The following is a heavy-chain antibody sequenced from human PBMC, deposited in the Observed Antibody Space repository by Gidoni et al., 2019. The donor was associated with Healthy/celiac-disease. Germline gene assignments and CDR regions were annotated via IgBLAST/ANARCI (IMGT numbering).Heavy chain of an antibody. J-gene: IGHJ4*02. V-gene: IGHV3-30-3*01. Sequence: QVQLVESGGGVVQPGRSLRLSCSASGFTFSSYAMHWVRQAPGKGLEWVAVISYDGSNKYYADSVKGRFTISRDNSKNTLYLQMNSLRAEDTAVYYCARVPGRPKYYFDYWGQGTLVTVSS. CDR3: ARVPGRPKYYFDY. CDR2: ISYDGSNK. CDR1: GFTFSSYA.